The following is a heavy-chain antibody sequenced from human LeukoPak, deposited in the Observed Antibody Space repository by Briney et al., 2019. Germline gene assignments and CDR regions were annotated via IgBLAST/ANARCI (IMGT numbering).Heavy chain of an antibody. J-gene: IGHJ4*02. CDR2: IYTSGST. CDR1: GGSISSDTYY. D-gene: IGHD4-17*01. CDR3: ARGYGDYARRFDY. Sequence: SQTLSLTCTVSGGSISSDTYYWNWIRQPAGKGLEWIGRIYTSGSTNYNPSLKSRVTISVDTSRNQFSLKLSSVTAADTAVYYCARGYGDYARRFDYWGQGTLGTVSS. V-gene: IGHV4-61*02.